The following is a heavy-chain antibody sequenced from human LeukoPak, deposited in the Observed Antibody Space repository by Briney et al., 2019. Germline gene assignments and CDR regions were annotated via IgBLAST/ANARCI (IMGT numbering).Heavy chain of an antibody. Sequence: ASVKVSCKASGYTFTGYYMHWVRHAPGQGLEWMGRINPNSGGTNYAQKFQGRVTMTRDTSISTAYMELSRLRSDDTAVYYCARDLVGGGYCSGGSCYPTYNSFDPWGQGTLVTVSS. CDR1: GYTFTGYY. V-gene: IGHV1-2*06. CDR3: ARDLVGGGYCSGGSCYPTYNSFDP. J-gene: IGHJ5*02. D-gene: IGHD2-15*01. CDR2: INPNSGGT.